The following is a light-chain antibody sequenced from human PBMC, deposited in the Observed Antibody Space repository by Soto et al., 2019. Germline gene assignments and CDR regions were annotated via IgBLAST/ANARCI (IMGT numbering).Light chain of an antibody. CDR3: QQYNTNPPT. CDR2: AAS. Sequence: DIQMTQSPSTLSASVGDRVTITCRASQNIASWLDWYQQTPGKAPKLLIYAASTSESGVPSRFSGSGSGTEFTLTIRSLQPGDFATYYCQQYNTNPPTFGQGTRLEIK. CDR1: QNIASW. J-gene: IGKJ5*01. V-gene: IGKV1-5*01.